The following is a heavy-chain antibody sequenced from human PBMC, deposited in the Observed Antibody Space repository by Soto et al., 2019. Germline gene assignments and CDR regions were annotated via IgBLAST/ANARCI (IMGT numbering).Heavy chain of an antibody. Sequence: QLQLQESGPGLVKPSETLSLTCTVSGGSITSSTYSWGWIRQPPGKGLEWIASVSYSGSTYYNTSLNSRLTISVDTSKNQFSLRLSSVTAADTAVYYCAKHGYGNRNFDYWGQGTLVTVSS. D-gene: IGHD5-18*01. CDR1: GGSITSSTYS. CDR3: AKHGYGNRNFDY. CDR2: VSYSGST. V-gene: IGHV4-39*01. J-gene: IGHJ4*02.